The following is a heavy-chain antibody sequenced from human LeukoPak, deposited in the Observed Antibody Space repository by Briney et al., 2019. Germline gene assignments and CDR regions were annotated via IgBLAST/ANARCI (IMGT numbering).Heavy chain of an antibody. V-gene: IGHV1-69*13. CDR1: GGTFSSYA. CDR2: IIPIFGTA. D-gene: IGHD5-18*01. CDR3: ARREAPRGYSYVD. Sequence: ASVKVSCKASGGTFSSYAIRWVRQAPGQGLEWMGGIIPIFGTANYAQKFQGRVTITADESTSTAYMELSSLRSEDTAVYYCARREAPRGYSYVDWGQGTLVTVSS. J-gene: IGHJ4*02.